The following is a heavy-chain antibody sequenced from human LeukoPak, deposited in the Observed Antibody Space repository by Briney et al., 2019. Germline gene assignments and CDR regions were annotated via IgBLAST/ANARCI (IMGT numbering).Heavy chain of an antibody. J-gene: IGHJ4*02. V-gene: IGHV3-74*03. D-gene: IGHD3-22*01. Sequence: GGSLRLSCAVSGFTFSNYWMHWVRQAPGKGLVWVSRINTDGSSTTYADSVKGCFTISRDNAKNTLYLQMNSLRAEDTAVYYCAKDRRGNSSGYYFDYWGQGTLVTVSS. CDR1: GFTFSNYW. CDR2: INTDGSST. CDR3: AKDRRGNSSGYYFDY.